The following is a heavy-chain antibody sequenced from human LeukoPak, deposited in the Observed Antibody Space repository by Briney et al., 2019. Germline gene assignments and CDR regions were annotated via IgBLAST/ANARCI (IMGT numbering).Heavy chain of an antibody. D-gene: IGHD6-13*01. Sequence: PGGSLRLSCAASGFTFSSYGMHWVRQAPGRGLQWLSYISSTSNTIYYADSLKGRFTISRDNAKNSLYLQIDSLSVEDTAVYYCARMGIAAAGVDYWGQGTLVTVSS. J-gene: IGHJ4*02. CDR2: ISSTSNTI. CDR1: GFTFSSYG. CDR3: ARMGIAAAGVDY. V-gene: IGHV3-48*01.